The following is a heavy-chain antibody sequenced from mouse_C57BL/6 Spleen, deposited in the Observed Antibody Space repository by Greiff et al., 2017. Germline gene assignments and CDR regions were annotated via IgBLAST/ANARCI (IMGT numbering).Heavy chain of an antibody. CDR2: LSSGSSTI. V-gene: IGHV5-17*01. CDR1: GFTFSDYG. J-gene: IGHJ2*01. Sequence: EVKLVESGGGLVQPGGSLKLSCAASGFTFSDYGMHWVRQAPEKGLEWVAYLSSGSSTIYYADTVKGRFTISSDNAKNNLFLQMTSLRYEDTAMYYCSIYYYGSSDGVDYWGQGTTLTVSS. D-gene: IGHD1-1*01. CDR3: SIYYYGSSDGVDY.